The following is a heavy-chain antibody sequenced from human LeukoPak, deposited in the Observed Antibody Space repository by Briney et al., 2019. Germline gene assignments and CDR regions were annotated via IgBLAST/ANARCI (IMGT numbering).Heavy chain of an antibody. CDR3: ARACWGGTCVPY. D-gene: IGHD3-16*01. V-gene: IGHV4-59*01. J-gene: IGHJ4*02. CDR2: IYYSGST. Sequence: SETLSLTCTVSGGSISSYHWSWIRQPPGKGLEWIGYIYYSGSTNYNPSLKSRVTISVDTSKNQFSLKLSSVTAADTAVYYCARACWGGTCVPYWGQGTLVTVSS. CDR1: GGSISSYH.